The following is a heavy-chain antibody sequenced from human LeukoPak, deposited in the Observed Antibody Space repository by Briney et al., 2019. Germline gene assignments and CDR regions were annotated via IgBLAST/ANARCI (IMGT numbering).Heavy chain of an antibody. CDR2: FDPEDGET. J-gene: IGHJ4*02. CDR3: ARSRYCSGGSCYYYFDY. Sequence: ASVKVSCKVSGYTLTELSMHWVRQAPGKGLEWMGGFDPEDGETIYAQKFQGRVTMTEDTSTDTAYMELSSLRSEDTAVYYCARSRYCSGGSCYYYFDYWGQGTLVTVSS. CDR1: GYTLTELS. D-gene: IGHD2-15*01. V-gene: IGHV1-24*01.